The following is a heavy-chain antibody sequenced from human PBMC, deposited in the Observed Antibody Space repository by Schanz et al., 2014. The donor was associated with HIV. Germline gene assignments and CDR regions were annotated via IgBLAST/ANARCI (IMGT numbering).Heavy chain of an antibody. D-gene: IGHD3-10*02. CDR3: GRGTRYERDYVGPRSDGMDV. J-gene: IGHJ6*02. Sequence: QVQLQESGPGLVKPSQTLSLTCTVSGGSISSGGYYWSWIRQHPGKGLEWIGYIYYSGSTYYNPALRSRVTNQVDTSKTQFPLNLTSVPAADTAVYYCGRGTRYERDYVGPRSDGMDVWGQGTTVTVSS. CDR1: GGSISSGGYY. CDR2: IYYSGST. V-gene: IGHV4-31*03.